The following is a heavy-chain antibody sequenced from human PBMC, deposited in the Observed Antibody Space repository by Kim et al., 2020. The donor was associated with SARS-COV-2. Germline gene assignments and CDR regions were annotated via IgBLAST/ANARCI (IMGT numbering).Heavy chain of an antibody. D-gene: IGHD2-15*01. CDR3: LKGADEDIVVVVAATLSYYCGMDL. Sequence: GGSLRLSCAASGFTFSSYAMSWVRQAPGKGLEWVSAISGSGGSTYYADSVKGRFTISRDNSKNTLYLQMNSLRAEDTAVYYCLKGADEDIVVVVAATLSYYCGMDLWGKGTTRTLSS. J-gene: IGHJ6*04. CDR2: ISGSGGST. CDR1: GFTFSSYA. V-gene: IGHV3-23*01.